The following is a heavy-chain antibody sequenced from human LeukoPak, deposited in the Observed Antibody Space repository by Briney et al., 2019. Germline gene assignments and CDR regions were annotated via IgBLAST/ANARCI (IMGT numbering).Heavy chain of an antibody. CDR1: GGSISSSNW. Sequence: PSGTLSLTCAVSGGSISSSNWWSWVRQPPEKGLEWIGEIYHSGSTNYNPSLKSRVTISVDKSKNQFSLKLSSVTAADTAVYYCARDVYEQWLPGAFDYWGQGTLVTVSS. CDR2: IYHSGST. D-gene: IGHD6-19*01. V-gene: IGHV4-4*02. CDR3: ARDVYEQWLPGAFDY. J-gene: IGHJ4*02.